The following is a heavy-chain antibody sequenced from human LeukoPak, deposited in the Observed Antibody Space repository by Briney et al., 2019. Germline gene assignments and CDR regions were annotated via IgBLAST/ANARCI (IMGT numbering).Heavy chain of an antibody. V-gene: IGHV3-30*02. J-gene: IGHJ4*02. Sequence: GGSLRLSCAASGFTFSSYGMYWVRQAPGKGLEWVAFIRYDGSNKYYADSVKGRFTISRDNAKNSLYLQMDSLRAEDTAVYYCAPEDTAMVEHLDFDYWGQGTLVTVSS. CDR1: GFTFSSYG. CDR2: IRYDGSNK. D-gene: IGHD5-18*01. CDR3: APEDTAMVEHLDFDY.